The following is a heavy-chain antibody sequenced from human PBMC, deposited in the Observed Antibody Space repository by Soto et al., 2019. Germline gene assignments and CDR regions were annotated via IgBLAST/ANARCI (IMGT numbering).Heavy chain of an antibody. CDR3: ARHDFDLGNGMDV. CDR1: GFNFKKFA. J-gene: IGHJ6*02. Sequence: EVQLLESGGGVVQPGGSLRLSCVASGFNFKKFAMAWVRQAAGEGLEWVSGISCCGGSASYADSVKGRFSIARDDSKNTLSLQLNSLRVEDTAQYYCARHDFDLGNGMDVWGQGTTVTVSS. CDR2: ISCCGGSA. V-gene: IGHV3-23*01. D-gene: IGHD3-3*01.